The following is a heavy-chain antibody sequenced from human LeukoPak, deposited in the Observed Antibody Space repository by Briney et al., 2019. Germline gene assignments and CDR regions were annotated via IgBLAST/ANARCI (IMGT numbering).Heavy chain of an antibody. CDR1: GFTFSNYG. CDR2: ISSVGSDK. V-gene: IGHV3-30*18. D-gene: IGHD6-19*01. Sequence: GGSQRLSCAASGFTFSNYGMHWVRQAPGKGLEWVAIISSVGSDKYYADSVKGRFTISRDNSKNTQYLQMNSLRAEDTAVYYCAKDGPGFSGWADYWGQGTLVTVSS. J-gene: IGHJ4*02. CDR3: AKDGPGFSGWADY.